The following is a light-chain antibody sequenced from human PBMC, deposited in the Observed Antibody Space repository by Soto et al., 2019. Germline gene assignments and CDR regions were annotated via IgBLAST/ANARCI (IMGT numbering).Light chain of an antibody. J-gene: IGKJ1*01. Sequence: DIQMTQSPSTLSASVGDRVTITCRASQSISSWLAWYQQKPGRAPNLLIYKASSLESGVPSRFSGSGYGTDFTLTISSLQPDDFATYYCQEYNTNSRTFGQGTKVEIK. CDR2: KAS. CDR1: QSISSW. CDR3: QEYNTNSRT. V-gene: IGKV1-5*03.